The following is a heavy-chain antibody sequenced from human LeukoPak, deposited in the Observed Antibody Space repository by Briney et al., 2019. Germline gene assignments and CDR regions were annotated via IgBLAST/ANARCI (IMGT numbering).Heavy chain of an antibody. CDR1: GFTFSSYS. V-gene: IGHV3-48*01. D-gene: IGHD2-15*01. CDR3: ARDALMCSGGSCYSYYFDY. J-gene: IGHJ4*02. Sequence: GGSLRLSCAASGFTFSSYSMNWVRQAPGKGLEWVSYISSSSSTIYYADSVKGRFIISRDNAKNSLYLQMSSLRAEDTAVYYCARDALMCSGGSCYSYYFDYWGQGTLVTVSS. CDR2: ISSSSSTI.